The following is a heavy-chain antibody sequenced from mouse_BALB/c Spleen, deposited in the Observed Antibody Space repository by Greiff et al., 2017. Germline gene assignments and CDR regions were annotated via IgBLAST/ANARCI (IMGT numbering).Heavy chain of an antibody. D-gene: IGHD2-1*01. V-gene: IGHV1S56*01. CDR1: GYTFTSYY. J-gene: IGHJ4*01. CDR2: IYPGNVNT. Sequence: VQLQQSGPELVKPGASVRISCKASGYTFTSYYIHWVKQRPGQGLEWIGWIYPGNVNTKYNEKFKGKATLTADKSSSTAYMQLSSLTSEDSAVYCCARQGYGNYGYAMDYWGQGTSVTVSA. CDR3: ARQGYGNYGYAMDY.